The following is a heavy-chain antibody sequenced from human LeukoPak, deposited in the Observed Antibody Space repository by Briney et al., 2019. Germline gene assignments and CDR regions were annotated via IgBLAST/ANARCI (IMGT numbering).Heavy chain of an antibody. J-gene: IGHJ6*03. CDR3: ARVGGAGYYYYMDV. V-gene: IGHV4-4*07. Sequence: SETLSLTCTVSGGSISGYYWNWIRQPAGKGLEWIGRMHTSGSTNYNPSLKSRVTISVDTSKNQFSLKLSSVTAADTAVYYCARVGGAGYYYYMDVWGKGTTVTVSS. CDR1: GGSISGYY. D-gene: IGHD2-21*01. CDR2: MHTSGST.